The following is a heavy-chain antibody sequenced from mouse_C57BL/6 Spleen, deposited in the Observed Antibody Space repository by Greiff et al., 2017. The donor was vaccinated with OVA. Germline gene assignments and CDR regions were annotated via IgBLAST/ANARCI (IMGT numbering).Heavy chain of an antibody. CDR2: IDPETAGT. CDR1: GYTFTDYE. V-gene: IGHV1-15*01. J-gene: IGHJ2*01. D-gene: IGHD4-1*01. CDR3: TRSNWDVRGYFDY. Sequence: QVQLKESGAELVRPGASVTLSCKASGYTFTDYEMHWVKQTPVHGLEWIGAIDPETAGTAYNQKFKGKAILTADKSSSTAYMELRSLTSEDSAVYYCTRSNWDVRGYFDYWGQGTTLTVSS.